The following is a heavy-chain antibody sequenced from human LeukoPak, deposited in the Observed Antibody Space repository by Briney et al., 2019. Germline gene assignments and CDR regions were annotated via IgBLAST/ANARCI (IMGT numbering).Heavy chain of an antibody. CDR2: VYYSGST. V-gene: IGHV4-39*01. Sequence: SETLSLTCTVSGGSVSSSSYYWGWIRQPPGKGLEWIGNVYYSGSTYYNPSLKSRVTISVHTSKNQFSLKLSSVTAADTAVYYCARMYYDILTGYSGAFDYWGQGTLVTVSS. D-gene: IGHD3-9*01. J-gene: IGHJ4*02. CDR1: GGSVSSSSYY. CDR3: ARMYYDILTGYSGAFDY.